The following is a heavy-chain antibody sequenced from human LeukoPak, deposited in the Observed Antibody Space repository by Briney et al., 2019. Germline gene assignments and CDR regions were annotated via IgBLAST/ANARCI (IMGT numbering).Heavy chain of an antibody. J-gene: IGHJ3*02. D-gene: IGHD3-9*01. CDR3: ARPSLRYFDCFDI. CDR2: IDPGDSDT. Sequence: NHGESLEISRQGSGYSFTSYWIGGVGRLPGKGLEWMGIIDPGDSDTRYSPSFQGQVTISADKSISTAYLQWSSLKASDTAMYYCARPSLRYFDCFDIWGQGTMVTVSS. CDR1: GYSFTSYW. V-gene: IGHV5-51*01.